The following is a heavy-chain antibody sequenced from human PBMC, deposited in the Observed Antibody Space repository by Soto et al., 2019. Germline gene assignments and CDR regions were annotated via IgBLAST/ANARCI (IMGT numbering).Heavy chain of an antibody. D-gene: IGHD6-19*01. CDR1: GFTFSSYS. CDR3: ARARSSWLAGVDY. J-gene: IGHJ4*02. CDR2: ISSSSYI. Sequence: GGSLRLSCAASGFTFSSYSMNWVRQAPGKGLEWVSSISSSSYIYYADSVKGRFTISRDNAKNSLYLQMNSLRAEDTAVYYCARARSSWLAGVDYWGQGTLVTVSS. V-gene: IGHV3-21*01.